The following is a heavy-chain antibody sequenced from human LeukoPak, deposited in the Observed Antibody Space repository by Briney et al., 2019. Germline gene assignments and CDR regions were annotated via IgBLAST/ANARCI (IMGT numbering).Heavy chain of an antibody. CDR2: IIPIFGTA. CDR1: GGSSSSYA. Sequence: ASEKVSCKASGGSSSSYAISWVRQAPGQWLEWMGGIIPIFGTANYAQTFQGRVTITADESTSTAYMELSSLRSEDTAVYYCARVDRVPIAVAVVGAFDIWGQGTMVTVSS. J-gene: IGHJ3*02. CDR3: ARVDRVPIAVAVVGAFDI. D-gene: IGHD6-19*01. V-gene: IGHV1-69*01.